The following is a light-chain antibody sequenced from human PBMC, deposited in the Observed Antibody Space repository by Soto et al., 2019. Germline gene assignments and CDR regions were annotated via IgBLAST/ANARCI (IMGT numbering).Light chain of an antibody. Sequence: EVVMTQSPATLSVSPGERATLSCRASQSVGSNFAWYQQKPGQAPRLLIYGASTRATDIPGRFSGSGSGTEFTLTISSLQSEDFVVYYCQQYNNWPRTFGQGTKVEIK. J-gene: IGKJ1*01. CDR1: QSVGSN. CDR2: GAS. CDR3: QQYNNWPRT. V-gene: IGKV3-15*01.